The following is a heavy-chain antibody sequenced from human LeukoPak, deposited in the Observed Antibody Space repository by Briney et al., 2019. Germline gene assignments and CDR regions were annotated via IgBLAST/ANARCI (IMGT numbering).Heavy chain of an antibody. V-gene: IGHV3-21*01. J-gene: IGHJ4*02. CDR2: VSTSGIYT. CDR3: ARNFGDGGGYFDY. Sequence: GGSLRLSCTGSGFNFDDHAMSWVRQAPRKGLEWVSTVSTSGIYTYYADSVRGRFIISRDNAKNSLYLQMNSLSGEDTAVYFCARNFGDGGGYFDYWGQGTLVAVSS. CDR1: GFNFDDHA. D-gene: IGHD4-17*01.